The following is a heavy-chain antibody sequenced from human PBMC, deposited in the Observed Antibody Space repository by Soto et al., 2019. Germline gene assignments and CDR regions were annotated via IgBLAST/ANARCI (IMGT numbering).Heavy chain of an antibody. V-gene: IGHV4-59*01. J-gene: IGHJ4*02. CDR2: IYYSGST. CDR1: GGSISSYY. Sequence: QVQLQESGPGLVKPSETLSLTCTVSGGSISSYYWSWIRQPPGKGLEWIGYIYYSGSTNYNPSLKSRVTMSVDTSKNQVSLKLSSVTAADTAVYYCARGPNYYDSSGYLYWGQGTLVTVSS. CDR3: ARGPNYYDSSGYLY. D-gene: IGHD3-22*01.